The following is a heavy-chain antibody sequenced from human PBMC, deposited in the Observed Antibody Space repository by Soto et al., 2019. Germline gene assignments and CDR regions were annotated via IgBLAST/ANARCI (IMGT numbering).Heavy chain of an antibody. CDR2: VSGGSGTT. CDR1: GFSFSTYG. V-gene: IGHV3-23*01. CDR3: AKWNGYVDH. Sequence: EVQLLESGGGLVQPGGSLRLSCAVSGFSFSTYGVTWVRQAPGKGLEWVSGVSGGSGTTHYADSVKGRFTITGDTSKNTVDLQMNSLRVEDTAVYYCAKWNGYVDHWGQGTLVTVS. D-gene: IGHD1-1*01. J-gene: IGHJ4*02.